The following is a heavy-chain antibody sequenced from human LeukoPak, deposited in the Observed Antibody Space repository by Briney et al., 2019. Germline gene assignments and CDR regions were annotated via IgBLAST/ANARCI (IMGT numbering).Heavy chain of an antibody. CDR2: INHSGST. D-gene: IGHD6-13*01. CDR1: GGSFSGYY. Sequence: PSETLSLTCAVYGGSFSGYYWSWIRQPPGKGLEWIGEINHSGSTNYNPSLKSRVTISVDKSKNQFSLKLSSVTAADTAVYYCARGRSSKAFDYWGQGTLVTVSS. CDR3: ARGRSSKAFDY. J-gene: IGHJ4*02. V-gene: IGHV4-34*01.